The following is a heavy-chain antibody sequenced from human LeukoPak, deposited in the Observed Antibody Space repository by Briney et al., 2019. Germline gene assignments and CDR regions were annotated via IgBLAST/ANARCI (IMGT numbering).Heavy chain of an antibody. CDR1: GYTFTGYY. CDR3: ARDQAIAAPSRYYYYYYMDV. CDR2: INPNSGGT. J-gene: IGHJ6*03. D-gene: IGHD6-6*01. V-gene: IGHV1-2*02. Sequence: ASVKVSCKASGYTFTGYYMHWVRQAPGQGLEWMGWINPNSGGTNYAQKFQGRVTMTRDTPISTAYMELSRLRSDDTAVYYCARDQAIAAPSRYYYYYYMDVWGKGTTVTVSS.